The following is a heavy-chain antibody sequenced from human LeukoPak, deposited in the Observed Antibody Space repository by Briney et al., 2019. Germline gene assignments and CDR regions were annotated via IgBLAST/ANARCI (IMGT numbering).Heavy chain of an antibody. CDR2: INPSGGST. D-gene: IGHD2-15*01. V-gene: IGHV1-46*01. CDR1: GYTFTSYY. CDR3: ARGVDCSGGSCYQNFAY. J-gene: IGHJ4*02. Sequence: ASVKVSCNAAGYTFTSYYRRWVRQCPGQGLGWGGVINPSGGSTGYAQKFQGRVTMTRDTSTSTVYMELSRLRSEDTAVYYCARGVDCSGGSCYQNFAYWGQRNRVTVSS.